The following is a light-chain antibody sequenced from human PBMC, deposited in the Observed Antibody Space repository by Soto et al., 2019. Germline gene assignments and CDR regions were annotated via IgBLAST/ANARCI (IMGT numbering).Light chain of an antibody. J-gene: IGKJ5*01. CDR2: WAS. Sequence: DIVMTQSPDSLAVSLGERATINCKSSQSVLSGSNSKNYLAWYQQKPGQPPNLLIYWASTRESGVPDRFSGSGSGTDFTLTIGSLQAEDVAVYYCQQYYSAPITFGQGTRLEIK. CDR3: QQYYSAPIT. CDR1: QSVLSGSNSKNY. V-gene: IGKV4-1*01.